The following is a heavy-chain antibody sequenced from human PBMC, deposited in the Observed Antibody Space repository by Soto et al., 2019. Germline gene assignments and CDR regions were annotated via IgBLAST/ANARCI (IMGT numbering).Heavy chain of an antibody. CDR1: GYTFTSYY. D-gene: IGHD5-12*01. CDR2: MNPNSGNT. J-gene: IGHJ6*02. Sequence: ASVEVSCKASGYTFTSYYINWVRQATGQGLEWMGWMNPNSGNTGYAQKFQGRATMTRNTSISTAYMELSSLRSEDTAVYYCARRRGDGYNFYYYYGMDVWGQGTTVTVSS. V-gene: IGHV1-8*01. CDR3: ARRRGDGYNFYYYYGMDV.